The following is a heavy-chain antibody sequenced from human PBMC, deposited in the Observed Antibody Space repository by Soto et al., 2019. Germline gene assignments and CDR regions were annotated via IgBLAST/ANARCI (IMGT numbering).Heavy chain of an antibody. CDR3: ARYSGWYSYNWFDP. Sequence: ASVKVSCKASGYTFTSYGVHWVRQAPGQRLEWMGWINAGNGNTRYSQKFQGRVTINRDTSASTAYMELSRLRSEDTAMYYCARYSGWYSYNWFDPWGQGTLVTVSS. V-gene: IGHV1-3*01. D-gene: IGHD6-19*01. J-gene: IGHJ5*02. CDR2: INAGNGNT. CDR1: GYTFTSYG.